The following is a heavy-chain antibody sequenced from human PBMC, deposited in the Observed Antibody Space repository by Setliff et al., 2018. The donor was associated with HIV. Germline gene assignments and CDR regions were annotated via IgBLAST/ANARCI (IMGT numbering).Heavy chain of an antibody. D-gene: IGHD2-15*01. Sequence: ASETLSLTCAVYGGSFISYYWTWIRQPPGKGLEWIGEINHSGSTNYNPSLKSRVSISVDMSKNQFSLRLSSTTVADTAVYYCARGFEGFCSGGSCHWFDSWGQGTLVTVSS. CDR3: ARGFEGFCSGGSCHWFDS. J-gene: IGHJ5*01. V-gene: IGHV4-34*01. CDR1: GGSFISYY. CDR2: INHSGST.